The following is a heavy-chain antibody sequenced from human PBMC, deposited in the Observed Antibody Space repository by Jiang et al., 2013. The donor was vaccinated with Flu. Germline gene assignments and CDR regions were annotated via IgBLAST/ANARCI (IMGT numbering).Heavy chain of an antibody. Sequence: GAEVKKPGASVKVSCKASGYTFTGHYVHWVRQAPGQGLEWVGWINPNTGGTNIAHSFQGRVTMTRDTSISTAYMELTGLTSDDTAIFYXARGGQRWPNWFDPWGQGTLVTVSS. CDR2: INPNTGGT. D-gene: IGHD5-24*01. CDR3: ARGGQRWPNWFDP. J-gene: IGHJ5*02. CDR1: GYTFTGHY. V-gene: IGHV1-2*02.